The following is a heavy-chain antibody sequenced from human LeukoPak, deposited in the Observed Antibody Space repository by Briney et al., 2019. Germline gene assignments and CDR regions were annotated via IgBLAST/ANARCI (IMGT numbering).Heavy chain of an antibody. V-gene: IGHV3-23*01. D-gene: IGHD4-23*01. CDR1: GFTFSSYA. J-gene: IGHJ4*02. Sequence: AGGSLRLSCAASGFTFSSYAMTWVRQAPGKGLEWVSAISGSGGSTYYADSVKGRFTISRDNSKNTLYLQMNSLRAEDTAVYYCAKDSAVVMPFDYWGQGTLVTVSS. CDR3: AKDSAVVMPFDY. CDR2: ISGSGGST.